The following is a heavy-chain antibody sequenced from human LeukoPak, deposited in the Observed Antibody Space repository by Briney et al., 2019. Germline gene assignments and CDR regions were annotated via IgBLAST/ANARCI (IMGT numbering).Heavy chain of an antibody. J-gene: IGHJ5*02. V-gene: IGHV3-73*01. Sequence: GGSLRLSCAASGFTFSGSAMHWVRQASGKGLEWVGRIRSKANSYATAYAASVKGRFTISRDDSKNTAYLQMNSLKTEDTAVYYCLTRRTVGQGRSNWFDPWGQGTLVTVSS. CDR1: GFTFSGSA. D-gene: IGHD1-1*01. CDR3: LTRRTVGQGRSNWFDP. CDR2: IRSKANSYAT.